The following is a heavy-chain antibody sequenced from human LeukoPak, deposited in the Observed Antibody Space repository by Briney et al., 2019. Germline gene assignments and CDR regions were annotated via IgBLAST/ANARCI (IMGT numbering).Heavy chain of an antibody. V-gene: IGHV4-59*01. CDR1: GGSISSYY. J-gene: IGHJ4*02. CDR3: ARDLDY. CDR2: IYYSGST. Sequence: SETLSLTCTVSGGSISSYYWSWIRQPPGKGLEWIGYIYYSGSTNYNPSLKSRVTISVDTSKNQFSLKLSSVTAADTAVYYCARDLDYWGQGTLVTVSS.